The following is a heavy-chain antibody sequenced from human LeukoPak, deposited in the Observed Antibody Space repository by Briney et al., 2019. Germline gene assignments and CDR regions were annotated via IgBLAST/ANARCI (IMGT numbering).Heavy chain of an antibody. Sequence: GGSLRLSCEGSAFIFSGHWMTWIRQAPGKGLEWVANMNLDGSEKYYVDFVKGRFIISRDNAKNSLYLQMNSLTAEDTAIYYCARDDGFSCYSYWGQGTLVTVSS. V-gene: IGHV3-7*01. D-gene: IGHD3/OR15-3a*01. CDR1: AFIFSGHW. CDR3: ARDDGFSCYSY. J-gene: IGHJ4*02. CDR2: MNLDGSEK.